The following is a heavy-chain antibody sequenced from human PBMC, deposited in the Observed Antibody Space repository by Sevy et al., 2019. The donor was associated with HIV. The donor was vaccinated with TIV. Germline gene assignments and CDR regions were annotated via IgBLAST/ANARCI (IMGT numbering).Heavy chain of an antibody. CDR1: GGSISSYD. CDR2: IYTSGST. D-gene: IGHD4-17*01. Sequence: SETLSLTCTVSGGSISSYDWSWIRQPAGKGLEWIGRIYTSGSTNYNPSLKSRVTMSVDTSKNQFSVKLSSVTAADTDVYYCARDSYGDYDYYYGMDVWGQGTTVTVSS. V-gene: IGHV4-4*07. CDR3: ARDSYGDYDYYYGMDV. J-gene: IGHJ6*02.